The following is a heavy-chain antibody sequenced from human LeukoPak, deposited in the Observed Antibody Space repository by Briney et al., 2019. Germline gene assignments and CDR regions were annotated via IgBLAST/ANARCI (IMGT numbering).Heavy chain of an antibody. D-gene: IGHD6-13*01. CDR3: ARDSGGVAAAGKRYFQH. V-gene: IGHV3-33*01. J-gene: IGHJ1*01. CDR2: IGYDGSNK. CDR1: GFTFSSYG. Sequence: QTGGSLRLSCAASGFTFSSYGMQCVRQAPGEGLEWGGVIGYDGSNKYYADSVKGRFTISRDNSKNTLYLQMNSLRAEDTAVYYCARDSGGVAAAGKRYFQHWGQGTLVTVSS.